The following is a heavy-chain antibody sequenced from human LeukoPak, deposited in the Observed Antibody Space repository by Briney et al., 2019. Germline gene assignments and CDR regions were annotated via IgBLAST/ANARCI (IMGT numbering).Heavy chain of an antibody. CDR1: GFTFSSYG. CDR3: ARDFADTAMVFAI. D-gene: IGHD5-18*01. CDR2: IWYDGSNK. V-gene: IGHV3-33*01. Sequence: GRSPRLSCAASGFTFSSYGMHWVRQAPGKGLEWAAVIWYDGSNKYYADSVKGRFTISRDNSKNTLYLQMNSLRAEDTAVYYCARDFADTAMVFAIWGQGTMVTVSS. J-gene: IGHJ3*02.